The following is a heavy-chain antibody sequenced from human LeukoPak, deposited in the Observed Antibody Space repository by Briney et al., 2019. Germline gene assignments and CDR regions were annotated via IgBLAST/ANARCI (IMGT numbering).Heavy chain of an antibody. V-gene: IGHV1-68*01. CDR1: GYTFTYCS. CDR2: ITLYNGNT. D-gene: IGHD6-13*01. Sequence: ASVKVSCKASGYTFTYCSLHWLQQAPGQGLERMRWITLYNGNTNYAKKFQGRVTITRDMSLRTAYIELSSLRSEDSAVYYWARWGPGIAAAAPGGLWDYWGQGTLVTVSS. CDR3: ARWGPGIAAAAPGGLWDY. J-gene: IGHJ4*02.